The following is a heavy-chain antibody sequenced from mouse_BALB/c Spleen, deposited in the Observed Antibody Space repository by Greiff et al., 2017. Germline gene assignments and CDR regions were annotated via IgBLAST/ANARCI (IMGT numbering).Heavy chain of an antibody. CDR3: ARKYYGSSPYAMDY. V-gene: IGHV5-17*02. D-gene: IGHD1-1*01. CDR2: ISSGSSTI. Sequence: DVMLVESGGGLVQPGGSRKLSCAASGFTFSSFGMHWVRQAPEKGLEWVAYISSGSSTIYYADTVKGRFTISRDNPKNTLFLQMTSLRSEDTAMYYCARKYYGSSPYAMDYWGQGTSVTVSS. J-gene: IGHJ4*01. CDR1: GFTFSSFG.